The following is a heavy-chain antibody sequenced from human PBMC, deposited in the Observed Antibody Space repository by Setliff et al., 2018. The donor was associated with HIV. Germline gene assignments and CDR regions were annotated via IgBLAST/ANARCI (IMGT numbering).Heavy chain of an antibody. V-gene: IGHV1-2*06. Sequence: PGGSLRLSCVASGFTFRTFAIHWVRQAPGQGLEWIGRINPKSGVADYLKKFQGRVTMTRDTSISTAYMELSRLRSDDTAVYYCARDIGESDYYYMDVWGKGTTVTVSS. D-gene: IGHD3-10*01. J-gene: IGHJ6*03. CDR2: INPKSGVA. CDR3: ARDIGESDYYYMDV. CDR1: GFTFRTFA.